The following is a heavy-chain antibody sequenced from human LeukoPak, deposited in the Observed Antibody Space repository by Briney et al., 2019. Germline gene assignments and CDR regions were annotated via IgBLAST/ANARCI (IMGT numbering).Heavy chain of an antibody. CDR3: ATYNWNYEGYFDY. V-gene: IGHV3-11*04. CDR2: ISSSGSTI. CDR1: GFTFSDFY. D-gene: IGHD1-7*01. J-gene: IGHJ4*02. Sequence: GGSLRLSCAASGFTFSDFYMSWIRQAPWKGLEWVSYISSSGSTIYYADSVKGRFTISRDNAKNSLYLQMNSLRAEDTAVYYCATYNWNYEGYFDYWGQGTLVTVSS.